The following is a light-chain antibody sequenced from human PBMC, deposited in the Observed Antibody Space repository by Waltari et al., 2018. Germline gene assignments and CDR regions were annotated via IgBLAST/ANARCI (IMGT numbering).Light chain of an antibody. CDR1: SSDVGAYDY. J-gene: IGLJ3*02. CDR2: EVT. CDR3: CAYAGSYMV. Sequence: QSALTQPPSASGSPGQSVTISCTGTSSDVGAYDYVSWYQQHPDKAPKLMIYEVTKRPSGVPERVSGSKSGNSASLTVSALQAEDEADYYRCAYAGSYMVFGAGTKVTVL. V-gene: IGLV2-8*01.